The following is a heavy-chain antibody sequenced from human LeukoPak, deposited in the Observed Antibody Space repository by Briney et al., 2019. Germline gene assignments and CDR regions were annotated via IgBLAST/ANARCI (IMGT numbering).Heavy chain of an antibody. Sequence: ASVKVSCKASGYTFPGYYMHWVRQAPGQGLEWMGWINPNSGGTNYAQKFQGRVTMTRDTSISTAYMELSRLRSDDTAVYYCARDLRLRHVVVGNRQDYWGQGTLVTVSS. CDR2: INPNSGGT. CDR1: GYTFPGYY. D-gene: IGHD2-2*01. V-gene: IGHV1-2*02. CDR3: ARDLRLRHVVVGNRQDY. J-gene: IGHJ4*02.